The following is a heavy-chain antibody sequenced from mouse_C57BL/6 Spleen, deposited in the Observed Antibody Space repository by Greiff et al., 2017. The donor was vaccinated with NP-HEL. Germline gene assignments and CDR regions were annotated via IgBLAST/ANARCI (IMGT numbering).Heavy chain of an antibody. Sequence: LVESGPELVKPGASVKISCKASGYSFTDYNMNWVKQSNGKSLEWIGVINPNYGTTSYNQKFKGKATLTVDQSSSTAYMQLNSLTSEDSAVYYCARLITTVVERRAMDYWGQGTSVTVSS. CDR2: INPNYGTT. V-gene: IGHV1-39*01. CDR3: ARLITTVVERRAMDY. J-gene: IGHJ4*01. CDR1: GYSFTDYN. D-gene: IGHD1-1*01.